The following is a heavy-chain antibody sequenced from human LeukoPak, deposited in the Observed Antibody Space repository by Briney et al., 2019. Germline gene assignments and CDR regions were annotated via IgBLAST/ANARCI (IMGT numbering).Heavy chain of an antibody. CDR3: ARVRSWFDP. CDR2: ISSSGSTI. Sequence: QPGGSLRLSCAASGFTFSSYEMNWVRQAPGKGLEWVSYISSSGSTIYYADSVKGRFTISRDNAKNSLYLQMNSLRAEDTAVYFCARVRSWFDPWGQGTLVTVSS. V-gene: IGHV3-48*03. CDR1: GFTFSSYE. D-gene: IGHD3-10*01. J-gene: IGHJ5*02.